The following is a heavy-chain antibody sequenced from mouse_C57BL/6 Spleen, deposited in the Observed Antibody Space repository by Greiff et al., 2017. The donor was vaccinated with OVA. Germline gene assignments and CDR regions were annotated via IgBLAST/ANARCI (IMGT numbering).Heavy chain of an antibody. Sequence: QVQLQQPGAELVKPGASVKLSCKASGYTFTSYWMHWVKQRPGQGLEWIGMIHPNSGSTNYNEKFKSKATLTVDKSSSTAYMQLSSLISEDSAVYYCAREPDYGSSSFAYWGQGTLVTVSA. J-gene: IGHJ3*01. CDR2: IHPNSGST. D-gene: IGHD1-1*01. CDR3: AREPDYGSSSFAY. CDR1: GYTFTSYW. V-gene: IGHV1-64*01.